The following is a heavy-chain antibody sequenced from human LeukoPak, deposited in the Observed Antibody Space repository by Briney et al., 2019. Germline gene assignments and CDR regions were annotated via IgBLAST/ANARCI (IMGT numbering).Heavy chain of an antibody. J-gene: IGHJ6*03. Sequence: PSETLSLTCAVYGGSFSGYYWSWIRQPPGKGLKWIGEINHSGSTNYNPSLKSRVTISVDTSKNQFSLKLSSVTAADTAVYYCARGRKVRGVIFLYYYYYMDVWGKGTTVTVSS. V-gene: IGHV4-34*01. CDR1: GGSFSGYY. CDR2: INHSGST. D-gene: IGHD3-10*01. CDR3: ARGRKVRGVIFLYYYYYMDV.